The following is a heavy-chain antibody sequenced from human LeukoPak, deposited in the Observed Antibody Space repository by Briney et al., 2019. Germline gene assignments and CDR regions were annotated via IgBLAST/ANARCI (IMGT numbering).Heavy chain of an antibody. Sequence: GGSLRLSCAASGFTFSKAWMSWVRQAPGKGLEWVSSISRSASYISYADSVKGRFTISRDNAKNSLYLQMNSLRAEDTAVYYCARDFGVGATTDYFDYWGQGTLVTVSS. J-gene: IGHJ4*02. CDR1: GFTFSKAW. CDR3: ARDFGVGATTDYFDY. V-gene: IGHV3-21*01. CDR2: ISRSASYI. D-gene: IGHD1-26*01.